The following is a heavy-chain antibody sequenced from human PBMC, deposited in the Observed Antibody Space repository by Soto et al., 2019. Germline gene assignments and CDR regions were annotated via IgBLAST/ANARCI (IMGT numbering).Heavy chain of an antibody. CDR3: ARVDWKYGGSNWFDP. J-gene: IGHJ5*02. CDR1: GGSISSSSYY. D-gene: IGHD1-7*01. CDR2: IFYSGST. Sequence: PSETLSLTCTVSGGSISSSSYYWGWIRQPPGKGLEWIGSIFYSGSTYYNPSLKSRVTISVDTSKNQFSLKLSSVTAADTAVYYCARVDWKYGGSNWFDPWGQGTLVTVSS. V-gene: IGHV4-39*01.